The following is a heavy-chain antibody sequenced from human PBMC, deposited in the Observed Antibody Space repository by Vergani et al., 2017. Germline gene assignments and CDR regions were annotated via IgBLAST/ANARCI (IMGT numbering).Heavy chain of an antibody. Sequence: QLQLQESGPGLVKPSETLSLTCTVSGDSISSSSYYWGWIRQPPGKGLEWIGSIYYSGSTYYNPSLKSRVTISVDTSKNQFSLKLSSVTAADPAVYYCASLYVSSGYYYGSPDYWGQGTLVTVSS. D-gene: IGHD3-22*01. J-gene: IGHJ4*02. V-gene: IGHV4-39*07. CDR3: ASLYVSSGYYYGSPDY. CDR1: GDSISSSSYY. CDR2: IYYSGST.